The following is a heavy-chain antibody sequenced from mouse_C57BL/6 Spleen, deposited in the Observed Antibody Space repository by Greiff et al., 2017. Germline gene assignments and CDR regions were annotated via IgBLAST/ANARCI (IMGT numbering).Heavy chain of an antibody. CDR3: AIFYGGAMDY. J-gene: IGHJ4*01. V-gene: IGHV1-59*01. CDR1: GYTFTSYW. Sequence: QVQLQQPGAELVRPGTSVKLSCKASGYTFTSYWMHWVKQRPGQGLEWIGVIDPSDSYTNYNQKFKGKATLTVDTSSSTAYMQLSSLTSEDSAVYYCAIFYGGAMDYWGQGTSVTVSS. CDR2: IDPSDSYT. D-gene: IGHD1-1*01.